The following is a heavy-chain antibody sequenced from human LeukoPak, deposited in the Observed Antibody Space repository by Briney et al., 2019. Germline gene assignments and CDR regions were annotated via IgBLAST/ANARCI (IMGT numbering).Heavy chain of an antibody. CDR2: IYTRRRT. Sequence: SETLSLTCTVSAASISSYYWSWIRQVAGKGLEWIGRIYTRRRTDYNPSLKSRVTMSVDTSKTQSALELRSVTAADTAVYFCARGSGYVDYWGQGALVIVST. J-gene: IGHJ4*02. CDR3: ARGSGYVDY. D-gene: IGHD3-10*01. CDR1: AASISSYY. V-gene: IGHV4-4*07.